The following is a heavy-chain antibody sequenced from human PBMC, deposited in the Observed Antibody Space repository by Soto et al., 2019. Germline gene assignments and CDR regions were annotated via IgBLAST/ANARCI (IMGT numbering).Heavy chain of an antibody. V-gene: IGHV3-33*06. J-gene: IGHJ6*02. CDR2: IWYDGSNK. CDR1: GFTFSSYG. CDR3: AKVWVRGYYYYGMDV. D-gene: IGHD3-10*01. Sequence: QVQLVESGGGVVQPGRSLRLSCAASGFTFSSYGMHWVRQAPGKGLEWVAVIWYDGSNKYYADSVKGRFTISRDNSKNTLYLQMNSLRAEDTAVYYCAKVWVRGYYYYGMDVWGQGTTVTVSS.